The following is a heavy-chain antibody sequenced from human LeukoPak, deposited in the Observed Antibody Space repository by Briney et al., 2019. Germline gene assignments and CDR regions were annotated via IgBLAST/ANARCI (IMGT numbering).Heavy chain of an antibody. CDR3: ARESADIVVVPAAYYFDY. Sequence: PSKTLSLTCTVSGGSISSYYWSWIRQPAGEGLEWIGRIYTSGSTNYNPSLKRRVTISVDKSKNQFSLKLSSVTAADTAVYYCARESADIVVVPAAYYFDYWGQGTLVTVSS. D-gene: IGHD2-2*01. CDR1: GGSISSYY. CDR2: IYTSGST. V-gene: IGHV4-4*07. J-gene: IGHJ4*02.